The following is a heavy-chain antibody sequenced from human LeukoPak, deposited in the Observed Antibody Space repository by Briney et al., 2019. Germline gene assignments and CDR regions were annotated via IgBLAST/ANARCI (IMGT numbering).Heavy chain of an antibody. CDR3: ATLGGTTTWYLDY. CDR2: IFYSGRT. V-gene: IGHV4-59*01. J-gene: IGHJ4*02. CDR1: GGSISNYY. D-gene: IGHD3-16*01. Sequence: SGTLSLTCAVSGGSISNYYWSWIRQPPGKGLEWIGYIFYSGRTNYNSSLKSRVTISVDTSKNQFSLKLASMTAADTAMYYCATLGGTTTWYLDYWGQGALVTVSS.